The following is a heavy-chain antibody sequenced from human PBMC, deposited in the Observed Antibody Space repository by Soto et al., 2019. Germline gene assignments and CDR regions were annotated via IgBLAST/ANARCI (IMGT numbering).Heavy chain of an antibody. CDR2: INPSGGTS. D-gene: IGHD1-20*01. CDR3: GRDQKDRDDHNSPEYYYFGVDV. Sequence: ASVKVSCKASGYTFTSYYIHWVRQAPGQGLEWMGVINPSGGTSTSAQKFQGRVTMTTDTSTSTASLELSSLRSKDTAVFYCGRDQKDRDDHNSPEYYYFGVDVWGQGTTVTVSS. V-gene: IGHV1-46*01. J-gene: IGHJ6*02. CDR1: GYTFTSYY.